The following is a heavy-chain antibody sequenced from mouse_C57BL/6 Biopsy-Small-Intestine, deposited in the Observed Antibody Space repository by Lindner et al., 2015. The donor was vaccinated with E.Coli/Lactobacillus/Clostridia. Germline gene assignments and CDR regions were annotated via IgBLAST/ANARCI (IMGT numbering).Heavy chain of an antibody. Sequence: SVKVSCKAAGYTFTSIGISWVRQAPGEGLEWMGWISPYNGNTNYAQKFHGRVTMTTDTSTSTAYMELGSLRSDDTAVYYCARDVGETGIGGPDYWGQGTLVTVSS. J-gene: IGHJ4*01. V-gene: IGHV1-81*01. D-gene: IGHD2-13*01. CDR3: ARDVGETGIGGPDY. CDR2: ISPYNGNT. CDR1: GYTFTSIG.